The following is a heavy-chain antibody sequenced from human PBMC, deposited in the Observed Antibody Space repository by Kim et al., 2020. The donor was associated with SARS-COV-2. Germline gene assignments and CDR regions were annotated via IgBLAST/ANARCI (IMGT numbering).Heavy chain of an antibody. CDR2: INAGNGNT. V-gene: IGHV1-3*01. CDR1: GYTFTSYA. Sequence: ASVKVSCKASGYTFTSYAMHWVRQAPGQRLEWMGWINAGNGNTKYSQKFQGRVTITRDTSASTAYMELSSLRSEDTAVYYCARASRPPHDYGGKIWFDPWGQGTLDTVAS. D-gene: IGHD4-17*01. CDR3: ARASRPPHDYGGKIWFDP. J-gene: IGHJ5*02.